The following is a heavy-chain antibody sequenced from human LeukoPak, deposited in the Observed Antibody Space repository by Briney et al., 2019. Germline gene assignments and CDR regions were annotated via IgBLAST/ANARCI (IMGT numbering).Heavy chain of an antibody. D-gene: IGHD4-23*01. J-gene: IGHJ4*02. CDR2: IYISGDT. Sequence: GGSLRLSCAASGFTVSTNYMSWVRQAPGKGLEWVSVIYISGDTYYSDSVKGRFTISRDDSKNTVYLQMNSLRAEDTAVYFCANFWYAGNEGGSVGYWGQGTLVTVS. CDR1: GFTVSTNY. V-gene: IGHV3-53*01. CDR3: ANFWYAGNEGGSVGY.